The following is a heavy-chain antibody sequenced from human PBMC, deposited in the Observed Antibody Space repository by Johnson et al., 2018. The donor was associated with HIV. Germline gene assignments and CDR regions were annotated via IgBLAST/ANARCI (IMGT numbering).Heavy chain of an antibody. CDR1: GFTVSSNY. V-gene: IGHV3-30-3*01. J-gene: IGHJ3*02. Sequence: QVQLVESGGGLIQPGGSLRLSCAASGFTVSSNYMSWVRQAPGKGLEWVAVTSYDGSNKYYADSVKGRFTISRDNSKNTLYLQMNSLRAEDTAVYYCTRGGWKVVTSIFAFDIWGQGTMVAVSS. CDR3: TRGGWKVVTSIFAFDI. D-gene: IGHD2-21*02. CDR2: TSYDGSNK.